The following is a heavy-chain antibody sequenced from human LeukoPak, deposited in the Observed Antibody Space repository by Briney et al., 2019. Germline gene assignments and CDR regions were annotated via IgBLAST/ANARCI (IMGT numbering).Heavy chain of an antibody. D-gene: IGHD7-27*01. CDR1: GASLNISY. Sequence: SETLSLTCTVSGASLNISYWSWIRQPPGKGLEWIGYIYYGGSTNYNPSLKSRVTISVDTSTNQVSLKLSSVTAADTAVHYCARGNWVGSYYYYMDVWGKGTTVTVSS. J-gene: IGHJ6*03. CDR3: ARGNWVGSYYYYMDV. CDR2: IYYGGST. V-gene: IGHV4-59*08.